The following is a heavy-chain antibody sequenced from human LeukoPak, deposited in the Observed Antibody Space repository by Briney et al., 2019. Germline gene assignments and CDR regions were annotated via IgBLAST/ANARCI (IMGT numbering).Heavy chain of an antibody. CDR3: ARDWVWQSLVPGYNWFDP. D-gene: IGHD6-19*01. CDR2: IDTSGST. Sequence: PSETLSLTCTVSGGSISGYYWSWIRQPAGKGLEWIGRIDTSGSTNYNPSLKSRVTMSVDTSKNQFSLKLSSVTAADTAVYYCARDWVWQSLVPGYNWFDPWGQGTLVTVSS. CDR1: GGSISGYY. V-gene: IGHV4-4*07. J-gene: IGHJ5*02.